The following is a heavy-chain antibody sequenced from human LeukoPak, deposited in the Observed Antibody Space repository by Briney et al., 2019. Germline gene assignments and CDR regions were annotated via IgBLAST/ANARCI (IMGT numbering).Heavy chain of an antibody. J-gene: IGHJ6*02. V-gene: IGHV4-59*08. CDR1: GGSISSYY. CDR2: TSYSGST. D-gene: IGHD1-26*01. Sequence: SETLSLTCTVSGGSISSYYWSWVRQPPGKGLEWIGYTSYSGSTNYNPSLKSRVTVSVDTSKDQFSLRLISVTAADTAVYYCARTVSGDYYGMDVWGQGTTVTVSS. CDR3: ARTVSGDYYGMDV.